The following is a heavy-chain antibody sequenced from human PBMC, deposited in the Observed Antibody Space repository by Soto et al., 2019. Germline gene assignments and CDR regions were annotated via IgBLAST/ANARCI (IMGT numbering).Heavy chain of an antibody. V-gene: IGHV4-4*02. CDR2: IYHTGKA. Sequence: PSETLSLTRAVSGDSISGNKGRRWVRQSPGKGLEWSGEIYHTGKATYNPSLKTRVTMSEDKSKFQFSLEVRSVTVADTAVYFCSHGQIMVHYRSELDFWGPGTLVTVSS. D-gene: IGHD1-1*01. J-gene: IGHJ4*02. CDR3: SHGQIMVHYRSELDF. CDR1: GDSISGNKG.